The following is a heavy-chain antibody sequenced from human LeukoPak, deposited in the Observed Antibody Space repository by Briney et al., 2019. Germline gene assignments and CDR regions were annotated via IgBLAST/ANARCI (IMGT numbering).Heavy chain of an antibody. Sequence: GGSLRLSCAASGFTFSSYWMSWVRQAPGKGLEWVANIKQDGSEKDYVDSVKGRITISRDKAKNSLYLQMNSLRAEDTAVYYCARDIHNVWFGESPYYFDYWGQGTLVTVSS. D-gene: IGHD3-10*01. J-gene: IGHJ4*02. CDR1: GFTFSSYW. CDR2: IKQDGSEK. V-gene: IGHV3-7*01. CDR3: ARDIHNVWFGESPYYFDY.